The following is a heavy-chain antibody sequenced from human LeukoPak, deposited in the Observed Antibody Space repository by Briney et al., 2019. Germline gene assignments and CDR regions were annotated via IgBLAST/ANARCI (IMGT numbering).Heavy chain of an antibody. CDR1: GGSTSSSSYY. CDR3: TRLGRIAARIGY. CDR2: MFYSGST. Sequence: SEPLSLTCTVSGGSTSSSSYYWGWIRQPPGKGLEWIGSMFYSGSTYYSPSLKRRVTISVDTSRNRFSLKLSSVTAADTAVYYCTRLGRIAARIGYWGQGTLVTVSS. D-gene: IGHD6-6*01. J-gene: IGHJ4*02. V-gene: IGHV4-39*01.